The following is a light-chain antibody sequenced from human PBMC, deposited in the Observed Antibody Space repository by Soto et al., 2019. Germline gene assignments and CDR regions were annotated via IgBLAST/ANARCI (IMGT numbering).Light chain of an antibody. V-gene: IGKV1-9*01. CDR2: AAS. CDR1: QGLSSD. Sequence: DIQLTQSPSFLSASVGDRVTITCRASQGLSSDLAWYQQKPGKAPKLLIYAASTLQSGVPSRFSGRGSGKEFTLTISSLQPEDFATYYCQQLNSYPITFGQGTRLEIK. J-gene: IGKJ5*01. CDR3: QQLNSYPIT.